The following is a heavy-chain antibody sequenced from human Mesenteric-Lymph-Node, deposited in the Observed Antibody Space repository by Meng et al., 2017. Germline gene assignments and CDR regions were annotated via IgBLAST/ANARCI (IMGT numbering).Heavy chain of an antibody. D-gene: IGHD4-17*01. CDR1: GGSISSYY. V-gene: IGHV4-4*07. Sequence: SETLSLTCTVSGGSISSYYWSWIRQPAGKGLEWIGRIYTSGSTNYNPSLKSRVTMSVDTSKNQFSLKLSSVTAADTAVYYCARGVGYGDYPHTYYYYYGMDVWGQGTTVTVSS. CDR3: ARGVGYGDYPHTYYYYYGMDV. CDR2: IYTSGST. J-gene: IGHJ6*02.